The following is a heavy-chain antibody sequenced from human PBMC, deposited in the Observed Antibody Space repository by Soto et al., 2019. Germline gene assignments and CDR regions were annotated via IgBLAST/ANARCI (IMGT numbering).Heavy chain of an antibody. CDR3: ARRSRSSSGWYFLDY. D-gene: IGHD6-19*01. CDR2: SYYNGVT. J-gene: IGHJ4*02. Sequence: QVQLQESGPGLVKPSETLSLTCTVSGVSISSDSWSWIRQSPGKALEWIGYSYYNGVTKYNPSLKSRVTISVDTSQNQFSLRLTSVTAADTAVYYCARRSRSSSGWYFLDYWGQGTLVTVSS. CDR1: GVSISSDS. V-gene: IGHV4-59*01.